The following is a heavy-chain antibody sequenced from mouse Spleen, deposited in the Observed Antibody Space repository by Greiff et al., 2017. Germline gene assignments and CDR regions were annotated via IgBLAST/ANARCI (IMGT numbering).Heavy chain of an antibody. CDR3: ARGRDGSFAY. CDR2: ISYDGSN. Sequence: ESGPGLVKPSQSLSLTCSVTGYSITSGYYWNWIRQFPGNKLEWMGYISYDGSNNYNPSLKNRISITRDTSKNQFFLKLNSVTTEDTATYYCARGRDGSFAYWGQGTLVTVSA. V-gene: IGHV3-6*01. CDR1: GYSITSGYY. D-gene: IGHD2-3*01. J-gene: IGHJ3*01.